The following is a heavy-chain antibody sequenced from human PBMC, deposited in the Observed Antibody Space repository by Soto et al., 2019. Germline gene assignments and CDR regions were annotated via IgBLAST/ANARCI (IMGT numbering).Heavy chain of an antibody. D-gene: IGHD6-13*01. CDR2: ISSNSAYI. J-gene: IGHJ5*02. Sequence: GGSLRLSCAACGFTFRSFTMNWVRQAPGKGLEWVSTISSNSAYIYYTDALRGRFTISRDNAKNSLHLQMNSLRAEDTAVYYCTRDASRDSSARGWFDPWGPGTLVTVSS. V-gene: IGHV3-21*01. CDR1: GFTFRSFT. CDR3: TRDASRDSSARGWFDP.